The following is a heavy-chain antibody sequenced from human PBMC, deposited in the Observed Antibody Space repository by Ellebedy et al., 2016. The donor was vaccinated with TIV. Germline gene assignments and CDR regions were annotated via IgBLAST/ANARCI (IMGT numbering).Heavy chain of an antibody. CDR2: INAGTGNT. CDR3: ARNYGSGSYYFDY. V-gene: IGHV1-3*01. Sequence: AASVKVSCKASGYTFTSHAIHWVRQAPGQGLEWMGWINAGTGNTKYSQKFQGTVTFARDTSASTAYMELSSLRSEDTAVYYCARNYGSGSYYFDYWGQGTLVTVSS. D-gene: IGHD3-10*01. CDR1: GYTFTSHA. J-gene: IGHJ4*02.